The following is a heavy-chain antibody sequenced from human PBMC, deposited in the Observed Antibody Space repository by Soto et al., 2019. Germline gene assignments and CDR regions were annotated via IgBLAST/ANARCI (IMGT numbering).Heavy chain of an antibody. D-gene: IGHD3-22*01. CDR1: GFTFSSYS. V-gene: IGHV3-21*01. CDR3: ARDAGTMIVTRNYYYYGMDV. J-gene: IGHJ6*02. Sequence: EVQLLESGGDLVQPGGSLRLSCAASGFTFSSYSMNWVRQAPGKGLEWVSSISSSSSYIYYADSVKGRFTISRDNAKNSLYLQMNSLRAEDTAVYYCARDAGTMIVTRNYYYYGMDVWGQGTTVTVSS. CDR2: ISSSSSYI.